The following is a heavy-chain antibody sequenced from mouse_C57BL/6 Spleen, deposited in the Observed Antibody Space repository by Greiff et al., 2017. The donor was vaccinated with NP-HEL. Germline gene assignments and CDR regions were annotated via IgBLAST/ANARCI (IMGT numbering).Heavy chain of an antibody. CDR1: GFTFTDYY. CDR2: IRNNANGYST. Sequence: EVQLVESGGGLVQPGGSLSLSCAASGFTFTDYYMRWVRQPPGKGLEWLGFIRNNANGYSTAYSASGQGRFTISRDNSQSILYLQMSALRAEDSATYCCARAFDRESMDYWGQGTSVTVSS. V-gene: IGHV7-3*01. CDR3: ARAFDRESMDY. J-gene: IGHJ4*01. D-gene: IGHD3-2*01.